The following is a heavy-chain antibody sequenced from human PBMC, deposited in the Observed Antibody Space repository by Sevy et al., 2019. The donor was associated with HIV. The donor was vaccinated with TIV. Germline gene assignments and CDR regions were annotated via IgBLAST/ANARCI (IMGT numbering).Heavy chain of an antibody. D-gene: IGHD6-13*01. CDR1: GFTFSSYS. CDR3: ARDEARQLVYDF. J-gene: IGHJ4*02. CDR2: ISSSSAYR. V-gene: IGHV3-21*01. Sequence: GGSLRLSCAASGFTFSSYSMNWVRQAPGKGLEWVSSISSSSAYRYYADSVKGRFTISRDNAKNSLYLQMTSLRAEDSAVYYCARDEARQLVYDFWGPGTLVTVSS.